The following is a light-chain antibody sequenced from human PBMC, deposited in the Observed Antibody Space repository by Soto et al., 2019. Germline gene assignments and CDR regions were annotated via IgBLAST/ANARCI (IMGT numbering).Light chain of an antibody. CDR2: DVN. CDR1: SSVVGSSSL. V-gene: IGLV2-14*02. J-gene: IGLJ1*01. CDR3: SSYSTTNILV. Sequence: QSVLTQPASVSGSPGQSITISCTGSSSVVGSSSLVSWFQQDPGKAPKLILYDVNNRPSGVSNHFSGSKSGNTASLVISGLQANDEADYYCSSYSTTNILVFGSGTKVTLL.